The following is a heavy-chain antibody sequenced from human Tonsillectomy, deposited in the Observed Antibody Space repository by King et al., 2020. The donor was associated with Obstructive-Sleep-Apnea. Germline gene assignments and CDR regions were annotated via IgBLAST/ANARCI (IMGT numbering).Heavy chain of an antibody. CDR3: ARERQASAPRAFDI. Sequence: VQLVESGGGVVQPGRSLRLSWAASGFTFSSYSMHWVRQAPGKGLEWVALISFDGTNKYYPDPVKGRFPISRDNSKNTLFLQMNSLRAEDTAVYYCARERQASAPRAFDIWGQGTMVTVSS. CDR1: GFTFSSYS. V-gene: IGHV3-30*04. CDR2: ISFDGTNK. J-gene: IGHJ3*02.